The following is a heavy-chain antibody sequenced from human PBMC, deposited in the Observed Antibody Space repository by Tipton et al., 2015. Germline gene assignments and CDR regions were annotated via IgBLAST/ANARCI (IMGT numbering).Heavy chain of an antibody. CDR1: GISVTSGDYY. CDR2: VYYSGST. CDR3: ARVPFDYFDY. J-gene: IGHJ4*02. V-gene: IGHV4-31*03. Sequence: TLSLTCTVFGISVTSGDYYWSWIRQFPGKGLEWIGSVYYSGSTSYNPSLNSRITISLDTSKNLLSLKLNSVTAADTAIYYCARVPFDYFDYWGQGILVTVSS.